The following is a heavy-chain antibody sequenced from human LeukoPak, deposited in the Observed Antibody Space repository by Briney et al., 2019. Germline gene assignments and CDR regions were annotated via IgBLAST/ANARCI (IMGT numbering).Heavy chain of an antibody. CDR2: IYYSGST. CDR3: ARGYDSSGYYEY. Sequence: SETLSLTCTVSGGSISSSSYYWGWIRQPPGKGLEWIGSIYYSGSTYYNPSLKSRVTISVDTSKNQFSLKPSSVTAADTAVYYCARGYDSSGYYEYWGQGTLVTVSS. CDR1: GGSISSSSYY. V-gene: IGHV4-39*01. D-gene: IGHD3-22*01. J-gene: IGHJ4*02.